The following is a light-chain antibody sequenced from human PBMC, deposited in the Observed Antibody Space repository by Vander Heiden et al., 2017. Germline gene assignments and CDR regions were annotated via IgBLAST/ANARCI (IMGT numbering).Light chain of an antibody. CDR3: MATLQTPA. CDR2: LCS. CDR1: QSLMHSNGYNC. V-gene: IGKV2-28*01. Sequence: DVVMTQSPLSLPVTPGEPASISCRSSQSLMHSNGYNCLDWYLQKPGQSPQILIYLCSKRASVVPDRFSGSASGTYFTLKSSIVEADDVVFYYCMATLQTPAFGPGTKVDIK. J-gene: IGKJ3*01.